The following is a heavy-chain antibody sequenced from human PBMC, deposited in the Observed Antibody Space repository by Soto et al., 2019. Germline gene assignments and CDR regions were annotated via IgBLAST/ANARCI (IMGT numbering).Heavy chain of an antibody. CDR1: GFTFSSYG. V-gene: IGHV3-30*18. CDR2: ISYDGSNK. J-gene: IGHJ6*02. Sequence: QVQLVESGGGVVQPGRSLRLSCAASGFTFSSYGMHWVRQAPGKGLEWVAVISYDGSNKYYADSVKGRFTISRDNSKNTLYLQMNSLRAEETAVYYGAKDRDYYYGMDVWGQGTTVTVSS. CDR3: AKDRDYYYGMDV.